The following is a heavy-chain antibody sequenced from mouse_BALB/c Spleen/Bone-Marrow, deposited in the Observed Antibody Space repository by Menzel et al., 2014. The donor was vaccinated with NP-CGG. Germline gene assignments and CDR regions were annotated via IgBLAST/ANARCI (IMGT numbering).Heavy chain of an antibody. Sequence: QVQLQQSGAELMKPGASVKISCKATGYTFSNYWIEWVKQRPGHGLEWIGEILPGSRSTDYNEHFKGKATFTADTSSNTADMQLSSLTSEDSAVYYCARGNYRYDGERAFAYWGQGTLVTVYA. CDR3: ARGNYRYDGERAFAY. V-gene: IGHV1-9*01. J-gene: IGHJ3*01. D-gene: IGHD2-14*01. CDR2: ILPGSRST. CDR1: GYTFSNYW.